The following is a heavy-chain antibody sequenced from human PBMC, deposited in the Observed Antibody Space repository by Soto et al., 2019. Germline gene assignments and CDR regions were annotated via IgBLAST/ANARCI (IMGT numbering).Heavy chain of an antibody. CDR3: VSDRGYGHASVPYS. V-gene: IGHV3-30*03. J-gene: IGHJ4*02. CDR2: ISYDGSLQ. D-gene: IGHD5-18*01. CDR1: GFAFSSYG. Sequence: QAQLVESGGGVVQPGRSLRLSCAASGFAFSSYGMHWVRQAPGTGLEWVAVISYDGSLQHYADSVKGRFTISRDNSKNMVLLQMSSLRAEDTAVYYCVSDRGYGHASVPYSWGQVNLVSVSS.